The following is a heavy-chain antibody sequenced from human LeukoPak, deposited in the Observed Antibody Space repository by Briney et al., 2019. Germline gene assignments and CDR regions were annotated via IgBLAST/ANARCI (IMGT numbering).Heavy chain of an antibody. D-gene: IGHD3-22*01. CDR1: GGTFSSYA. V-gene: IGHV1-69*05. Sequence: ASVKVSCKASGGTFSSYAISWVRQAPGQGLEWMGGIIPIFGTANYAQKFQGRVTITTDESTSTAYMELSSLRSEDTAAYYCARIRGYYYDSSLDYWGQGTLVTVSS. J-gene: IGHJ4*02. CDR2: IIPIFGTA. CDR3: ARIRGYYYDSSLDY.